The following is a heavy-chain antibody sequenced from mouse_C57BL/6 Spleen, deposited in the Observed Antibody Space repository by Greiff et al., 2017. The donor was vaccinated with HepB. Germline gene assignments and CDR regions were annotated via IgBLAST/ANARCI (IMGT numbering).Heavy chain of an antibody. Sequence: QVQLQQPGAELVMPGASVKLSCKASGYTFTSYWMHWVKQRPGQGLEWIGEIDPSDSYTNYNQKFKGKSTLTVDKSSSTAYMPLSSLTSEDSAVYYCARKGVTTGYFDYWGQGTTLTVSS. J-gene: IGHJ2*01. D-gene: IGHD2-2*01. CDR3: ARKGVTTGYFDY. V-gene: IGHV1-69*01. CDR1: GYTFTSYW. CDR2: IDPSDSYT.